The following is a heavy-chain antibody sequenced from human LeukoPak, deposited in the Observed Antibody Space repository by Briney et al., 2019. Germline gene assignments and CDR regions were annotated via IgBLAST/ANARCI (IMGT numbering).Heavy chain of an antibody. V-gene: IGHV3-23*01. J-gene: IGHJ4*02. CDR3: AKDRDFWSGYYGYYFDY. CDR1: GFTFSSYA. CDR2: ISGSGGST. Sequence: PGGSLTLSCAASGFTFSSYAVSWVRQAPGKGLEWVSAISGSGGSTYYADSVKGRFTISRDNSKNTLYLQMNSLRAEDTAVYYCAKDRDFWSGYYGYYFDYWGQGTLVTVSS. D-gene: IGHD3-3*01.